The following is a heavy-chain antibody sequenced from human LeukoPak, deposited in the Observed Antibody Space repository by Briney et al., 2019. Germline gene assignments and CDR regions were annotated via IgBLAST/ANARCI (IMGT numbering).Heavy chain of an antibody. D-gene: IGHD3-3*01. CDR1: GGSFSGYY. Sequence: SETLSLTCAVYGGSFSGYYWSWIRQPPGKGLEWIGEINHSGSTNYNPSLKSRVTISVDTPKNQFSLKLSSVTAADTAVYYCARAKYDFWSGYAQRVSWFDPWGQGTLVTVSS. CDR2: INHSGST. V-gene: IGHV4-34*01. J-gene: IGHJ5*02. CDR3: ARAKYDFWSGYAQRVSWFDP.